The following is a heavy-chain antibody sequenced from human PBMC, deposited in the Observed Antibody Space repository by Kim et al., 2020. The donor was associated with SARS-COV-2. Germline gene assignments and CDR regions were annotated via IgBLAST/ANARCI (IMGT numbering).Heavy chain of an antibody. J-gene: IGHJ4*02. V-gene: IGHV3-7*03. D-gene: IGHD6-19*01. Sequence: GGSLRLSCVASGFTFSSYWMTWVRRAPGKGLEWVANIKQDGSRAYYVDSVKGRFTISRDNAKNTLYLQMNSLRAEDTAIYYCDAYTDGWTRNYWGQGTLVTVSS. CDR3: DAYTDGWTRNY. CDR2: IKQDGSRA. CDR1: GFTFSSYW.